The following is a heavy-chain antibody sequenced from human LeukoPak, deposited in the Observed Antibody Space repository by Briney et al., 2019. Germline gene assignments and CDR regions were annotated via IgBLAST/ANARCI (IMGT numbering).Heavy chain of an antibody. Sequence: ASVKVSCKASGYTFTGYYMHWVRQAPGQGLEWMGWINPNSGGTNYAQKFQGWVTMTRDTSISTAYMELSRLRSDDTAVYYCARGSCSGGSCYSPYYYYGMDVWGQGTTVTVSS. J-gene: IGHJ6*02. CDR2: INPNSGGT. CDR3: ARGSCSGGSCYSPYYYYGMDV. D-gene: IGHD2-15*01. CDR1: GYTFTGYY. V-gene: IGHV1-2*04.